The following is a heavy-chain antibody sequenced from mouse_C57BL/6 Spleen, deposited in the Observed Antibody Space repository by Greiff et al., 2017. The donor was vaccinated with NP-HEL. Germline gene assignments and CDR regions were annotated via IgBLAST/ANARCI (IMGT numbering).Heavy chain of an antibody. CDR2: IYPGDGDT. V-gene: IGHV1-80*01. Sequence: QVQLQQSGAELVKPGASVKISCKASGYAFSSYWMNWVKQRPGKGLEWIGQIYPGDGDTNYNGKFKGKATLTADKSSSTAYMQLSSLTSEDSAVYFCAREEVYDSDFDYWGQGTTLTVSS. J-gene: IGHJ2*01. D-gene: IGHD2-3*01. CDR3: AREEVYDSDFDY. CDR1: GYAFSSYW.